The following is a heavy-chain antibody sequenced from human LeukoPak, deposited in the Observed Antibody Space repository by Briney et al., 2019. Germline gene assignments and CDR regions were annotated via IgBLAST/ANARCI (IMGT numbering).Heavy chain of an antibody. CDR1: GASLSTSGVG. D-gene: IGHD6-6*01. CDR3: ARDSSSYYMDV. CDR2: IYWDDDK. V-gene: IGHV2-5*02. J-gene: IGHJ6*03. Sequence: SGPTLVNPTQTLTLTCTFSGASLSTSGVGVGWIRQPPGKALEWLALIYWDDDKRYNPSRKSRLTITKDTAKNQVVVTMTNMDPVDTATYYCARDSSSYYMDVWGKGTTVTVSS.